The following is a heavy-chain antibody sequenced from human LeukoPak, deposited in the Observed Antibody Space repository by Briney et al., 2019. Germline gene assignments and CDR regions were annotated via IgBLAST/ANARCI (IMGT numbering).Heavy chain of an antibody. CDR1: GFIFSSYG. CDR3: AKGWYGYGPDIFDY. Sequence: GGSLRLSCAASGFIFSSYGMHWVRQAPGKGLEWVAAMSYDGSNKYYADSVKGRLTISRDNSKNTLYLQMNSLRAEDTAVYYCAKGWYGYGPDIFDYWGQGTLVTVSS. D-gene: IGHD2-15*01. V-gene: IGHV3-30*18. J-gene: IGHJ4*02. CDR2: MSYDGSNK.